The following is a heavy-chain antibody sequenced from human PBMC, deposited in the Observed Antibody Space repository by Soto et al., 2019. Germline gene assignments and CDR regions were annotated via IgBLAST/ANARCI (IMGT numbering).Heavy chain of an antibody. Sequence: ASVKVSCKASGFTFTSSAMQSVRQARGQRLEWIGWIVVGSGNTNYAQKFQERVTITRDMSTSTAYMELSSLRSEDTAVYYCAASGGSVPDASDIWGQGTMVTVSS. CDR3: AASGGSVPDASDI. CDR1: GFTFTSSA. CDR2: IVVGSGNT. V-gene: IGHV1-58*02. J-gene: IGHJ3*02. D-gene: IGHD2-15*01.